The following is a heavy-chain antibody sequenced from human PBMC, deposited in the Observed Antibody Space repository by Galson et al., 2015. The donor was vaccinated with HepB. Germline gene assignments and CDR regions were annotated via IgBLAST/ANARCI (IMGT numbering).Heavy chain of an antibody. D-gene: IGHD3-22*01. J-gene: IGHJ5*02. CDR1: GYTFTSYG. V-gene: IGHV1-18*01. CDR2: ISAYNGNT. CDR3: ATSKIVDDSSGYYFNWFYP. Sequence: SVKVSCKASGYTFTSYGISWVRQAPGQGLEWMGWISAYNGNTNYAQKLQGRVTMTTDTSTSTAYMELSSLRSEDTAVYYCATSKIVDDSSGYYFNWFYPLGQGTLVTVSS.